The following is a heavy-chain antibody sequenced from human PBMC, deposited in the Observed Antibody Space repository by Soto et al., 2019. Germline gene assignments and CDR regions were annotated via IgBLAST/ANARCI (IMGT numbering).Heavy chain of an antibody. CDR1: GFTFNIYA. J-gene: IGHJ4*02. V-gene: IGHV3-23*01. Sequence: EVQLLESGGDLIQPGGSLRLSCAASGFTFNIYAMTWVRQAPGKGLEWVSAISRYGDFTYYADSVEGRFTISRDNSKNTLYLQMNSLSAEDTAVYYCAKDRYLDHDSRGYLFDNWGQGTLVTVSS. CDR2: ISRYGDFT. D-gene: IGHD3-22*01. CDR3: AKDRYLDHDSRGYLFDN.